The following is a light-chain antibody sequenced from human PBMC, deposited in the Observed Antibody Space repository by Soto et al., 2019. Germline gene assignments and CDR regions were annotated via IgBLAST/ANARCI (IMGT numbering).Light chain of an antibody. CDR2: GAS. CDR3: QQYGSSPGWT. J-gene: IGKJ1*01. V-gene: IGKV3-20*01. CDR1: QTVSGSY. Sequence: IVLTQSPGTLSLSPGERATLSCRASQTVSGSYLAWYQHKPGQAPRLLIHGASTRATGIPDRFSGSGSGTDFTLTISRLEPEDFVVYYCQQYGSSPGWTFGQGTKVDIK.